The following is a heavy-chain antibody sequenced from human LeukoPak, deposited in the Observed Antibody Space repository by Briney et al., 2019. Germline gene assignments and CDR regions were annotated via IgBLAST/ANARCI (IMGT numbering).Heavy chain of an antibody. CDR3: ARATVVAGYCTTTRCYKPFDI. CDR1: GGTFSSYA. J-gene: IGHJ3*02. Sequence: GASVKVSCKASGGTFSSYAISWVRQAPGQGLEWMGGIIPIFGTANYAQKFQGRVTITADESTSTAYMELSSLRSEDTAVYFCARATVVAGYCTTTRCYKPFDIWGQGTMVTVSS. V-gene: IGHV1-69*01. CDR2: IIPIFGTA. D-gene: IGHD2-2*02.